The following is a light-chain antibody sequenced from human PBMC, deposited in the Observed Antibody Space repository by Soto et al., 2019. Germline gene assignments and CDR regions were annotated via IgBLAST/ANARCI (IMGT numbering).Light chain of an antibody. CDR2: DAS. CDR3: QQYENFFT. Sequence: DIEMTQSPSSLSATVGDRVTITCRASQTISNFLNWYQQTPGKAPKLVIYDASNLETGVPSRFSGSGSGTDFSFTISSLQPEDIATYYCQQYENFFTFGGGTKVDIK. CDR1: QTISNF. V-gene: IGKV1-33*01. J-gene: IGKJ4*01.